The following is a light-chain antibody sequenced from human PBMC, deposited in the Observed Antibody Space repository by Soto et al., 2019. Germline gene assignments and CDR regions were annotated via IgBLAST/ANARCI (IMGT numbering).Light chain of an antibody. V-gene: IGLV1-44*01. CDR2: DNN. J-gene: IGLJ2*01. CDR1: GRDT. CDR3: ASWDDRLNAVV. Sequence: GRDTVNWYQQLPGTAPKLLIYDNNKRPSGVPGRFSDSKSGTSASLAISGLQSEDEADYYCASWDDRLNAVVFGGGTQMTVL.